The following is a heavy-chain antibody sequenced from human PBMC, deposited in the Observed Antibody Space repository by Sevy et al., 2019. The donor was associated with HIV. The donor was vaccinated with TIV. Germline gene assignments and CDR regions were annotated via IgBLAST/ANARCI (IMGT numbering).Heavy chain of an antibody. CDR3: AKTVNGDYYIDY. J-gene: IGHJ4*02. D-gene: IGHD4-17*01. CDR1: GFTFSSYA. CDR2: ISGSGGST. V-gene: IGHV3-23*01. Sequence: GGSLRLSCAASGFTFSSYAMSWVRQAPGKGLEWVSAISGSGGSTYYADSGKGRFTISRDNSKNTLYLQMNSLRAEDTAVYYCAKTVNGDYYIDYWGQGTLVTVSS.